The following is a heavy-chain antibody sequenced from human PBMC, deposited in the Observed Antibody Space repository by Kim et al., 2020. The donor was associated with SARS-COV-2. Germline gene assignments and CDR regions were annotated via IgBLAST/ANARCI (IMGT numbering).Heavy chain of an antibody. J-gene: IGHJ4*02. CDR3: ARGEGATWNYYFDY. CDR1: GFTFSSYS. D-gene: IGHD1-26*01. V-gene: IGHV3-21*01. Sequence: GGSLRLSCAASGFTFSSYSMNWVRQAPGKGLEWVSSISSSSSYIYYADSVKGRFTISRDNAKNSLYLQMNSLRAEDTAVYYCARGEGATWNYYFDYWGQGTLVTVSS. CDR2: ISSSSSYI.